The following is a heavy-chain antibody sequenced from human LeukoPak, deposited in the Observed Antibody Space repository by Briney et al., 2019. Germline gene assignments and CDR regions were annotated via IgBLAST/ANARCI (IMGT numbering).Heavy chain of an antibody. J-gene: IGHJ4*02. CDR3: ARGGYHDTSGYYYFDY. CDR2: ISSDGSRT. D-gene: IGHD3-22*01. V-gene: IGHV3-74*01. CDR1: GFTFSTYW. Sequence: GGSLRLSCVASGFTFSTYWMNWVRQAPGKGLVWVSRISSDGSRTGYADSVKGRFTISRDNAKNTMYLQMNNLRTEDTAVYYCARGGYHDTSGYYYFDYWGQGTLVTVSS.